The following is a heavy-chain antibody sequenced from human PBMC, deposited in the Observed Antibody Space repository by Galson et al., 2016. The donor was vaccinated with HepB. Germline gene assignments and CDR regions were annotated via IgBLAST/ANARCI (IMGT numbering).Heavy chain of an antibody. V-gene: IGHV4-31*03. CDR2: IYHSGKT. Sequence: TLSLTCTVSGGSISIGGYYWSWIHQHPGKGLEWIGYIYHSGKTDYNPSLKSRVAISVDTSKKQFSLKVTSLTAADTAVYFCARGGRKGLWCYYFDYWGQGTLVTVSS. CDR3: ARGGRKGLWCYYFDY. D-gene: IGHD4/OR15-4a*01. CDR1: GGSISIGGYY. J-gene: IGHJ4*02.